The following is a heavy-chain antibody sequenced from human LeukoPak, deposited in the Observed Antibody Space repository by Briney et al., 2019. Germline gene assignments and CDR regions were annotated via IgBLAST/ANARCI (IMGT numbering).Heavy chain of an antibody. CDR3: ARDLGIAAAGTPTGWFDP. D-gene: IGHD6-13*01. CDR1: GGSISSYY. V-gene: IGHV4-4*07. CDR2: IYTSGST. Sequence: SETLSLTCTVSGGSISSYYWSWIRQPAGKGLEWIGRIYTSGSTNYNPSHKSRVTMSVDTSKNQFSLKLSSVTAADTAVYYCARDLGIAAAGTPTGWFDPWGQGTLVTVSS. J-gene: IGHJ5*02.